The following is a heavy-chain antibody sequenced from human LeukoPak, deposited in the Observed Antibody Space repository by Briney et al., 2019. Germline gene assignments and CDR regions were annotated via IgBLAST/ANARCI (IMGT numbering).Heavy chain of an antibody. CDR3: ARQLEYYFDY. Sequence: SETLSLTCTASGGSISSYYWSWIRQPPGKGLEWIGYIYYSGSTNYNPSLKSRVTISVDTSKNQFSLKLSSVTAADTAVYYCARQLEYYFDYWGQGTLVTVSS. CDR1: GGSISSYY. V-gene: IGHV4-59*08. CDR2: IYYSGST. D-gene: IGHD3-3*01. J-gene: IGHJ4*02.